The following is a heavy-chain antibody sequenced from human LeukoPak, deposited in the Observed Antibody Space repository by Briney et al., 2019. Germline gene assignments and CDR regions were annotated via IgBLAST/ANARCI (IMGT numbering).Heavy chain of an antibody. CDR3: ARGRYYSDSSGYYLFDY. CDR2: IHTCGIT. D-gene: IGHD3-22*01. CDR1: GGSISSYY. J-gene: IGHJ4*02. V-gene: IGHV4-4*07. Sequence: SETLSLTCTVSGGSISSYYYSWLRQPAGKGLEWIGRIHTCGITNYNPSLKSRVTMSVDTSKNQFFLKLSSVTAADTAVYYCARGRYYSDSSGYYLFDYWGQGTLVTVSS.